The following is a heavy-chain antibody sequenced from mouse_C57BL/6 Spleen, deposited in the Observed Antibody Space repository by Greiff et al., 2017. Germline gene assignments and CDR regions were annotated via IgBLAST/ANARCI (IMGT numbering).Heavy chain of an antibody. CDR2: LPPNSGST. V-gene: IGHV1-64*01. J-gene: IGHJ1*03. CDR1: GYTFTSYW. CDR3: ARSGTTVVEYFDV. D-gene: IGHD1-1*01. Sequence: QVQLKQPGAELVKPGASVKLSCKASGYTFTSYWMHWVKQRPGQGLEWIGMLPPNSGSTNYNEKFKSKATLTVAKSSSTAYMQLSSLPSEDSAVYYWARSGTTVVEYFDVWGTGTTVTVAS.